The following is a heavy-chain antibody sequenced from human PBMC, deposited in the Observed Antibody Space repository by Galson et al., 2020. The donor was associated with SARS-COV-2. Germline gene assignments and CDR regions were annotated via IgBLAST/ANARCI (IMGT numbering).Heavy chain of an antibody. V-gene: IGHV3-33*01. CDR2: IWYDGSNK. J-gene: IGHJ6*02. D-gene: IGHD3-9*01. CDR1: GFTFSSYG. CDR3: ARDLEGSYYDILTGYHIPYGMDV. Sequence: GGSLRLSCAASGFTFSSYGMHWVRQAPGKGLEWVAVIWYDGSNKYYADSVKGRFTISRDNSKNTLYLQMNSLRAEDTAVYYCARDLEGSYYDILTGYHIPYGMDVWGQGTTVTVSS.